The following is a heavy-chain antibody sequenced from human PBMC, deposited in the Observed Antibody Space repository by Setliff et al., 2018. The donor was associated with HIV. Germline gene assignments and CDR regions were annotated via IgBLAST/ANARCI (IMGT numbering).Heavy chain of an antibody. D-gene: IGHD5-18*01. J-gene: IGHJ3*01. CDR3: VRAPAPYSDGYHAFHL. CDR1: GGYINSRDYY. V-gene: IGHV4-30-4*01. CDR2: IYYIGST. Sequence: PSETLSLTCTVTGGYINSRDYYWNWIRQTPGKGLEWIGYIYYIGSTYYKPSLESRVTISIDMSKTQFSLKLDSVTAADSAISYCVRAPAPYSDGYHAFHLWGQGTTVTVSS.